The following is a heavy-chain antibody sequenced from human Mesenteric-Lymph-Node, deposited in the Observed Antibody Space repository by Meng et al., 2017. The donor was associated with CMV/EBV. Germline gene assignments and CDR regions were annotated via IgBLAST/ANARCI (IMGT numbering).Heavy chain of an antibody. V-gene: IGHV3-43D*03. J-gene: IGHJ4*02. CDR2: ISWDGSRT. CDR1: GFDFDDYA. Sequence: SGFDFDDYAMHLVRQGQGKGLEWVSLISWDGSRTYYADSVKGRFTISRDNRKNSLFLEMNSLRVEDTAFYYCAKDRQGGSGSYYSDYWGQGSLVTVSS. CDR3: AKDRQGGSGSYYSDY. D-gene: IGHD3-10*01.